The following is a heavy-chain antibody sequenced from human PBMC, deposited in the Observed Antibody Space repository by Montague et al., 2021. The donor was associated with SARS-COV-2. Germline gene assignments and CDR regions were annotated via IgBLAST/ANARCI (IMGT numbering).Heavy chain of an antibody. CDR1: GGSFSGYY. CDR2: INHSGTT. J-gene: IGHJ6*03. V-gene: IGHV4-34*01. Sequence: SETLSLTCAVYGGSFSGYYWTWIRQSPGKGLEWIAEINHSGTTNYNLNPSLRSRVTISVDTSKSQFSLKLSFVTAADTAVYYCARGRIDVNMIVVVVAGASFYMDVGGKGTGVTVSS. CDR3: ARGRIDVNMIVVVVAGASFYMDV. D-gene: IGHD3-22*01.